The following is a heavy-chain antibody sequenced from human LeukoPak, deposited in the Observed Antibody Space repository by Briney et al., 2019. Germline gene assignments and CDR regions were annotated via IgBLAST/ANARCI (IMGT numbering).Heavy chain of an antibody. J-gene: IGHJ4*02. V-gene: IGHV3-21*01. CDR3: ARDLGGSDPPDY. CDR1: GFTFSSYS. CDR2: ISTSSSYI. D-gene: IGHD6-25*01. Sequence: GGSLRLSCAASGFTFSSYSMNWVRQAPGKGLEWVSSISTSSSYIYYADSVKGRFTISRDNAKNSLYLQMNSLRAEDTAVYYCARDLGGSDPPDYWGQGTLVTVSS.